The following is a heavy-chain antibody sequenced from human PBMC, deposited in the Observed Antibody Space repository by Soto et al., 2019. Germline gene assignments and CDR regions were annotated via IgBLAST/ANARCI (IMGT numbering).Heavy chain of an antibody. CDR3: ARHNYDGSGYYYYYYGMDV. Sequence: PSETLSLLCTVSGASIRNNAYYWAWIRRPPGKGLECIGSIYYDGSTYYNPSLKSRLTISVDTSKNQFSLKLSSVTAADTAVYYCARHNYDGSGYYYYYYGMDVWGQGTTVTVSS. V-gene: IGHV4-39*01. D-gene: IGHD3-22*01. CDR2: IYYDGST. J-gene: IGHJ6*02. CDR1: GASIRNNAYY.